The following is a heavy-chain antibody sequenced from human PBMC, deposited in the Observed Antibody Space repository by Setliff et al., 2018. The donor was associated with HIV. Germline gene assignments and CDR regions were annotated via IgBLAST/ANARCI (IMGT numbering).Heavy chain of an antibody. V-gene: IGHV1-69*08. Sequence: SVKVSCKASGVTFSKSIINWVRQAPGQGPEWMGRILPMFGTTNYAQKFQGRVTITADKSTSTVYMELSSLRSEDTAVYYCARDLHTFMVNSYHYYMDVWGKGTTVTVSS. D-gene: IGHD5-18*01. CDR1: GVTFSKSI. CDR2: ILPMFGTT. J-gene: IGHJ6*03. CDR3: ARDLHTFMVNSYHYYMDV.